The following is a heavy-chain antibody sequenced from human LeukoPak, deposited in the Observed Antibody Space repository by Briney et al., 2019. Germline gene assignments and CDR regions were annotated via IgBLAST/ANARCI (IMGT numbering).Heavy chain of an antibody. CDR1: GGSISSSSYY. V-gene: IGHV4-39*02. CDR2: IYYSGST. D-gene: IGHD3-3*02. J-gene: IGHJ4*02. CDR3: ARDEMEHFGSYYGF. Sequence: SETLSLTCTVSGGSISSSSYYWGWIRQPPGKVLEWIGSIYYSGSTYYNPSLKSRVTISVDTSKNQFSLKLSSVTAADTAVYYCARDEMEHFGSYYGFWGQGKLVSVSS.